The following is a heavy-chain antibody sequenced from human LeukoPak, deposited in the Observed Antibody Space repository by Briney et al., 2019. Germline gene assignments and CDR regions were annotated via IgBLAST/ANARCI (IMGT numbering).Heavy chain of an antibody. D-gene: IGHD5-24*01. V-gene: IGHV3-21*01. Sequence: PGGSLRLSCAASGFTFSSYSMNWVRQAPGKGLEWVSSISSSSSYTYYADSVKGRFTISRDNAKNSLYLQMNSLRAEDTAVYYCAGAFDGDGYYYYYYMDVWGKGTTVTVSS. CDR3: AGAFDGDGYYYYYYMDV. CDR2: ISSSSSYT. J-gene: IGHJ6*03. CDR1: GFTFSSYS.